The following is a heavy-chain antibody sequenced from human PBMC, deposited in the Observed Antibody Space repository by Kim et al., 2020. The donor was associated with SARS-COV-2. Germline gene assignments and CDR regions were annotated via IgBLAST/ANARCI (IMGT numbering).Heavy chain of an antibody. V-gene: IGHV3-7*03. Sequence: GGSLRLSCAASGFTFSTYWMSWVRQAPGKGLEWVANIKQDGSEKYYVDSVKGRFTISRDNAKNSLYLQMNSLRVEDTAVYYCARDQYYYDSSGYFMGNIWGQGTMVTVSS. D-gene: IGHD3-22*01. CDR3: ARDQYYYDSSGYFMGNI. J-gene: IGHJ3*02. CDR2: IKQDGSEK. CDR1: GFTFSTYW.